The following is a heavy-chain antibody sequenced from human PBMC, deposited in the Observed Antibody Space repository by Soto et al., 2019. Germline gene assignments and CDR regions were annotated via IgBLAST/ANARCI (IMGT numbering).Heavy chain of an antibody. CDR1: GFTFSSFA. D-gene: IGHD2-15*01. V-gene: IGHV3-23*01. J-gene: IGHJ4*02. CDR2: ISGSARST. Sequence: GGSLRLSCTASGFTFSSFAMSWVRQAPGKGLEWVSGISGSARSTYYADSVKGRFTISRDNSKNTLFLEMNSLRAEDTALYFCAKDLSGGTFLAYLDYWGLGTLVTVT. CDR3: AKDLSGGTFLAYLDY.